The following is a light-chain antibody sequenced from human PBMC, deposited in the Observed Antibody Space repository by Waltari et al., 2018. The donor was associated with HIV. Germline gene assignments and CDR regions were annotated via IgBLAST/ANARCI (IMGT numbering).Light chain of an antibody. CDR2: DAS. V-gene: IGKV1-33*01. Sequence: DIQMTQSPSSLSASVGDRVTITCRASQGISNNLNWYQQKPGKAPNLLIFDASNLQTGVQSRFSGSGSGTDFTLTISSLQPEDVATYFCQHYKNPPITFGQGTRLEIK. CDR3: QHYKNPPIT. CDR1: QGISNN. J-gene: IGKJ5*01.